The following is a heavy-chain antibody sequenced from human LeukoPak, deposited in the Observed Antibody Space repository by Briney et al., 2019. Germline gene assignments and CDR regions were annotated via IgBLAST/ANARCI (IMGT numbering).Heavy chain of an antibody. CDR2: IKQDGSEK. D-gene: IGHD6-19*01. Sequence: GGSLRLSCAASGFTFSSYWMSWVRQAPGKGLEWVANIKQDGSEKYYVDSVKGRFTISRDNAKNSLYLQMNSLRAEDTALYHCARWSSIKVAATEDYWGQGTLVTVSS. J-gene: IGHJ4*02. CDR1: GFTFSSYW. CDR3: ARWSSIKVAATEDY. V-gene: IGHV3-7*03.